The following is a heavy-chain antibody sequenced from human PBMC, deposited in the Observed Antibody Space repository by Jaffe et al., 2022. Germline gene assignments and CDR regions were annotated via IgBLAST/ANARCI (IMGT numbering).Heavy chain of an antibody. V-gene: IGHV1-2*02. D-gene: IGHD3-22*01. CDR3: ARDGDSSGYYNNWFDP. Sequence: QVQLVQSGAEVKKPGASVKVSCKASGYTFTGYYMHWVRQAPGQGLEWMGWINPNSGGTNYAQKFQGRVTMTRDTSISTAYMELSRLRSDDTAVYYCARDGDSSGYYNNWFDPWGQGTLVTVSS. J-gene: IGHJ5*02. CDR2: INPNSGGT. CDR1: GYTFTGYY.